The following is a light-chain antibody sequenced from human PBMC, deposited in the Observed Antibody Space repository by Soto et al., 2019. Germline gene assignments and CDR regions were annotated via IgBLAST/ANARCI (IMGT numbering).Light chain of an antibody. Sequence: QSALTQPRSVSGSPGQSVTISCTGTSSDVGDYNYVSWYQQHPGKAPKVMIYDVSKRPSGVPDRFSGSKSGNTASLTISGLQAEDDADYYCCSYAGSYTLYVFGTGTQLTVL. J-gene: IGLJ1*01. CDR3: CSYAGSYTLYV. CDR1: SSDVGDYNY. CDR2: DVS. V-gene: IGLV2-11*01.